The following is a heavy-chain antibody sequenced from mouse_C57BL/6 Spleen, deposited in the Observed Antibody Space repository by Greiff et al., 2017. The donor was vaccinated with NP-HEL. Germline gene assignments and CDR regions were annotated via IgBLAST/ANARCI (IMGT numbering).Heavy chain of an antibody. J-gene: IGHJ2*01. V-gene: IGHV1-55*01. D-gene: IGHD1-1*01. CDR1: GYTFTSYW. CDR2: IYPGSGST. Sequence: QVQLQQSGAELVKPGASVKMSCKASGYTFTSYWITWVKQRPGQGLEWIGDIYPGSGSTNYNEKFKSKATLTVDTSSSTAYMQLSSLTSEDSAVYYCAKSPIYYGSSYYFDYWGQGTTLTVSS. CDR3: AKSPIYYGSSYYFDY.